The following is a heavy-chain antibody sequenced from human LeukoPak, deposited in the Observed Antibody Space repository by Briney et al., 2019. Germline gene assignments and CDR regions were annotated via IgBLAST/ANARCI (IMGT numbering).Heavy chain of an antibody. Sequence: PSETLSLTCTVSGGSISSGSYYWSWIRQPAGKGLEWIGRIYTSGSTNYNPSLKSRVTISVDTSKNQFSLKLSSVTAADTAVYYCARGEYPQYIEPGIAAAGTPFDPWGQGTLVTVSS. V-gene: IGHV4-61*02. D-gene: IGHD6-13*01. CDR3: ARGEYPQYIEPGIAAAGTPFDP. CDR2: IYTSGST. CDR1: GGSISSGSYY. J-gene: IGHJ5*02.